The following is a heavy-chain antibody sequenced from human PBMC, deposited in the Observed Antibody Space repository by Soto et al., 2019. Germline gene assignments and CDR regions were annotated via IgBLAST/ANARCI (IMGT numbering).Heavy chain of an antibody. D-gene: IGHD6-19*01. Sequence: GGARRLSCAASGVTFSSYSMHWVRQAPGKGLEWVSSISSSSSYIYYADSVKGRFTISRDNAKNSLYLQMNSLRAEDTAVYYCARDSPVIAVPGAWFEPWGQGTLVTVSS. V-gene: IGHV3-21*01. CDR1: GVTFSSYS. J-gene: IGHJ5*02. CDR2: ISSSSSYI. CDR3: ARDSPVIAVPGAWFEP.